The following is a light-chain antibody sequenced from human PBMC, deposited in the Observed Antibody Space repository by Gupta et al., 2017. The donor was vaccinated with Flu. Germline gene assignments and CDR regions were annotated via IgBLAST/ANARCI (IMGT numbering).Light chain of an antibody. CDR2: DAS. Sequence: DIVLTQSPATLTLSPGERATLSCRARQSVSNYLAWYQQQPGQTPRLLIYDASKRATGIPGRFSGSGYGTEFTLTISSREPEESAVYYCQQRNNWPRTFGQGTXMEIK. CDR1: QSVSNY. J-gene: IGKJ2*01. V-gene: IGKV3-11*01. CDR3: QQRNNWPRT.